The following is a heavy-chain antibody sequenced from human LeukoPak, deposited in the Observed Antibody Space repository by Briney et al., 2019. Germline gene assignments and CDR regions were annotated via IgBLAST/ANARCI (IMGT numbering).Heavy chain of an antibody. Sequence: SETLSLTCAVYGGSFSGYYWSWIRQPPGKGLEWIGEINHSGSTNYNPSLKSRVTISVDTSKNQFSLKLSSVTAADTAVYYCARGTHPVGGYSYGYVIYFDYWGQGTLVTVSS. V-gene: IGHV4-34*01. CDR3: ARGTHPVGGYSYGYVIYFDY. J-gene: IGHJ4*02. D-gene: IGHD5-18*01. CDR1: GGSFSGYY. CDR2: INHSGST.